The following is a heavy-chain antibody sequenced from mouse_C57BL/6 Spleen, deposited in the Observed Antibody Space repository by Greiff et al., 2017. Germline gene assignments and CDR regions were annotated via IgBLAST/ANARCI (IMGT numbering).Heavy chain of an antibody. CDR2: IYPGDGDT. Sequence: QVQLKESGAELVKPGASVKISCKASGYAFSSYWMNWVKQRPGKGLEWIGQIYPGDGDTNYNGKFKGKATLTADKSSSTAYMQLSSLTSEDSAVYFCARECITTFDYWGQGTTLTVSS. D-gene: IGHD1-1*01. J-gene: IGHJ2*01. V-gene: IGHV1-80*01. CDR3: ARECITTFDY. CDR1: GYAFSSYW.